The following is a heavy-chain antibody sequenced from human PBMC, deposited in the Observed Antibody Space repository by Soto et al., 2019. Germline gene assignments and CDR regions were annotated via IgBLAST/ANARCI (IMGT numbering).Heavy chain of an antibody. CDR1: GGSISSYY. Sequence: SETLSLTCTVSGGSISSYYWSWIRQPPGKGLEWIGYIYYSGSTNYNPSLKSRVTISVDTSKNQFSLKLSSVTAADTAVYYCARIAREATNDFDYWGQGTLVTVSS. CDR3: ARIAREATNDFDY. D-gene: IGHD2-8*01. J-gene: IGHJ4*02. CDR2: IYYSGST. V-gene: IGHV4-59*01.